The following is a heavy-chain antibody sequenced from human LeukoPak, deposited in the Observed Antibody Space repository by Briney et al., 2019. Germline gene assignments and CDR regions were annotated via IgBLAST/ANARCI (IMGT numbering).Heavy chain of an antibody. D-gene: IGHD1-26*01. CDR3: ARDEPSGSVVDY. J-gene: IGHJ4*01. CDR2: IKQDGSKK. V-gene: IGHV3-7*01. CDR1: GFTFSSYS. Sequence: GGSLRLSCAASGFTFSSYSMNWVRQAPGKGLEWVANIKQDGSKKFYVDSVKGRFTISRDNAKNTVFLQMNSLTVDDTALYYCARDEPSGSVVDYRGHGALVTVSS.